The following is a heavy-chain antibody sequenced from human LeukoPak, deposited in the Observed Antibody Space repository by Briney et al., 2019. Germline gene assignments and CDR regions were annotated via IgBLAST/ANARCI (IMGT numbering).Heavy chain of an antibody. CDR1: GYTFSRHG. D-gene: IGHD3-16*01. J-gene: IGHJ5*02. CDR3: ARLWGGNGYSGGSLNL. V-gene: IGHV3-33*01. Sequence: GGSLRLSWAASGYTFSRHGIHWVRQAPGKGLEGGAVFWYDGRNRDYADSVKGRFTISKDNSNNMVFLQMDRLRAEDTAVYYCARLWGGNGYSGGSLNLWGQGTLVTVSS. CDR2: FWYDGRNR.